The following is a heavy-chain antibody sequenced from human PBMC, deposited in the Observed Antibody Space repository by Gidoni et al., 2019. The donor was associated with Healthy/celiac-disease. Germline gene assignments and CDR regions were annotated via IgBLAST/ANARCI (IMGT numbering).Heavy chain of an antibody. Sequence: QVQLVQSGAEVKKPGASVKVSCKASGYTFTGYYMHWVRQAPGQGLEWMGRINPNSGGTNYAQKFQGRVTMTRDTSISTAYMELSRLRSDDTAVYYCARERTVVVGSRLEAAFAYWGQGTLVTVSS. V-gene: IGHV1-2*06. CDR2: INPNSGGT. J-gene: IGHJ4*02. CDR3: ARERTVVVGSRLEAAFAY. D-gene: IGHD2-21*01. CDR1: GYTFTGYY.